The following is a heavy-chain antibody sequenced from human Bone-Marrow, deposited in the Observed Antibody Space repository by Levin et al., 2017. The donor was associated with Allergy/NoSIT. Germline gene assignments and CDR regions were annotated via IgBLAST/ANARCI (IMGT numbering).Heavy chain of an antibody. Sequence: GSLRLSCAVYGGSFSGYYWSWIRQPPGKGLEWIGEINHSGSTNYNPSLKSRVTISVDTSKNQFSLKLSSVTAADTAVYYCARGMVVVAATSGWFDPWGQGTLVTVSS. J-gene: IGHJ5*02. CDR2: INHSGST. D-gene: IGHD2-15*01. V-gene: IGHV4-34*01. CDR3: ARGMVVVAATSGWFDP. CDR1: GGSFSGYY.